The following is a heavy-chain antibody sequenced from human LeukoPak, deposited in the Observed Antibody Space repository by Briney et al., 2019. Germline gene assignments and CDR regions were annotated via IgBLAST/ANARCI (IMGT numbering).Heavy chain of an antibody. CDR3: AQIAAAGPIDY. CDR1: GDSISSSSYY. V-gene: IGHV4-39*01. CDR2: IYYSGST. D-gene: IGHD6-13*01. Sequence: PSETLSLTCTVSGDSISSSSYYWGWIRQPPGKGLEWIGSIYYSGSTYYNPSLKSRVTISVDTSKNQFSLKLSSVTAADTAVYYCAQIAAAGPIDYWGQGTLVTVSS. J-gene: IGHJ4*02.